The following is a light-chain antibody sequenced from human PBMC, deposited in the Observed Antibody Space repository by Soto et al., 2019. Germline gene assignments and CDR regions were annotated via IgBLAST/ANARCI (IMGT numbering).Light chain of an antibody. J-gene: IGKJ2*01. CDR3: QQYNNWPPYT. Sequence: ETVMTQSPAPLSVSPGERATLSCRASQTIANTLAWYQQRPGQAPRLLIYGASTKATGIPARFSGSGSGTEFTLTISSLQSEDFAVYYCQQYNNWPPYTFGQGTKLEIK. V-gene: IGKV3-15*01. CDR1: QTIANT. CDR2: GAS.